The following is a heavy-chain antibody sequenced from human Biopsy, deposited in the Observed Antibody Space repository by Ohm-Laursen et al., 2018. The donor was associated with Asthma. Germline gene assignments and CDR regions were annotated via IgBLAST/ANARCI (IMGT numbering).Heavy chain of an antibody. CDR1: GFTFSRYA. J-gene: IGHJ4*02. V-gene: IGHV3-30*18. D-gene: IGHD1-26*01. CDR2: ISHDGQTQ. CDR3: PKDVFPGWELRRGPDY. Sequence: SLRLSCAASGFTFSRYAIHWVRQAPGKGLEWAAVISHDGQTQHYAESVKGRFALSRDNSKNTLHLEMNSLRVEDTAVYYCPKDVFPGWELRRGPDYWGQGTLVTVSS.